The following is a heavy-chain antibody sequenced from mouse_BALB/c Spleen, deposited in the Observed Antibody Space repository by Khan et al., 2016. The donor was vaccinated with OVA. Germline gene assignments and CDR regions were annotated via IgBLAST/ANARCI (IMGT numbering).Heavy chain of an antibody. V-gene: IGHV1S137*01. J-gene: IGHJ3*01. CDR3: KRGVCGIRFAY. CDR1: GYTFTDFT. Sequence: QVQLQQSGAELVRPGVSVKISCKGSGYTFTDFTMHWVKQSHAMSLEWIGVISTYYGHATYNQKFKDKATMTVDKSSSTAYMELARLTSEDSAIYYCKRGVCGIRFAYWGQGTLVTVSA. CDR2: ISTYYGHA.